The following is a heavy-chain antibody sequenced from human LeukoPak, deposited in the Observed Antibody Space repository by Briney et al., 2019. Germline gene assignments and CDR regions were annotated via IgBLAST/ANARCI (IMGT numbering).Heavy chain of an antibody. Sequence: KPSETLSLTCTVSGGSISSSTYSWGWIRQPPGKGLEWIGNIYESGSTYYNPSLKSRVTISVDTSKNQFSLKLSSLTAADTAVYYCARHASYSSSWTDFDYWGQGTLVTVSS. D-gene: IGHD6-13*01. CDR2: IYESGST. J-gene: IGHJ4*02. CDR3: ARHASYSSSWTDFDY. V-gene: IGHV4-39*01. CDR1: GGSISSSTYS.